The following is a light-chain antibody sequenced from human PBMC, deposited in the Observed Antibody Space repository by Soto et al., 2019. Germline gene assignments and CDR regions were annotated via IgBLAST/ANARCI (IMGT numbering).Light chain of an antibody. CDR3: SSYTSSNTVI. J-gene: IGLJ2*01. Sequence: QSALTQPASVSGSPGQSITFSCTGTSSDIGTYNYVSWYQQHPGKAPKLMIYEVSNRPSGVSNRFSGFKSGNTASLIISGLRAEDEADYYCSSYTSSNTVIFGGGTKLTVL. CDR2: EVS. V-gene: IGLV2-14*01. CDR1: SSDIGTYNY.